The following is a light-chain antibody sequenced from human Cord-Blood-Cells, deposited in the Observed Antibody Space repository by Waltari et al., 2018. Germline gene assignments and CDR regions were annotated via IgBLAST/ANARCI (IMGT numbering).Light chain of an antibody. J-gene: IGLJ2*01. CDR1: SSDVGGYNY. Sequence: QSALTQPASVSGSPGQSITISCTGTSSDVGGYNYVSWYQQHPGKAPKLMIYDVSKRPSGVSNRFSGSKSGNTASLTISGVQAEDEADYYCSSYTSSSTVVFGGGTKLTVL. CDR3: SSYTSSSTVV. CDR2: DVS. V-gene: IGLV2-14*01.